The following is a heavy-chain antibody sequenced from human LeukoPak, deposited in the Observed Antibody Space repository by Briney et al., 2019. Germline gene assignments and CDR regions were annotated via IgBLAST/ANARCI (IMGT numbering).Heavy chain of an antibody. V-gene: IGHV1-46*01. CDR3: AGPRYCSGGSCYNEDYYYGMDV. J-gene: IGHJ6*02. D-gene: IGHD2-15*01. CDR1: GYTFTSYY. CDR2: INPSGGST. Sequence: ASVKVSCKASGYTFTSYYMHWVRQAPGQGLEWMGIINPSGGSTSYAQKFQGRVTMTRDTSTSTVYMELSSLRSEDTAVYYCAGPRYCSGGSCYNEDYYYGMDVWGQGTTVTVSS.